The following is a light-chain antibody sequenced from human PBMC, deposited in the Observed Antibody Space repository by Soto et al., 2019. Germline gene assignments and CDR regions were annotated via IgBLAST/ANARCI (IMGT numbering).Light chain of an antibody. CDR3: QQFSSYPLT. CDR2: GES. J-gene: IGKJ4*01. CDR1: QSVSSSY. V-gene: IGKV3-20*01. Sequence: EIVLTQSPGTLSLSPGERATLSCRASQSVSSSYLAWYQQKPGQAPRILIYGESSRATGIPDRFSGSGSGTDFTLTISRLEPEDFAVYYCQQFSSYPLTCGGGTKVDIK.